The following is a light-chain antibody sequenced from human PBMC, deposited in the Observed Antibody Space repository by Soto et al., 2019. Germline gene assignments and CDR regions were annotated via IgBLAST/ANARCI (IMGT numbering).Light chain of an antibody. CDR3: CSYAGSSTF. Sequence: QSALTQPAPVSGSPGQSITISCTGTSSDVGSYNLVSWYQQHPGKAPKLMIYEVSKRPSGVSNRFSGSKSGNTASLTISGLQAEDEADYYCCSYAGSSTFFGTGTKVTVL. J-gene: IGLJ1*01. V-gene: IGLV2-23*02. CDR1: SSDVGSYNL. CDR2: EVS.